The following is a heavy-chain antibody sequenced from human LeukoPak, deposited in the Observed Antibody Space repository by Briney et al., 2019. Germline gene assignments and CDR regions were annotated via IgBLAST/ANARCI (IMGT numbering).Heavy chain of an antibody. V-gene: IGHV3-30*18. D-gene: IGHD6-13*01. CDR3: AKGSSWYGGEYFQH. J-gene: IGHJ1*01. Sequence: PGGSLRLSCAASGFTFSSYCMRWVRQAPGKGLEWVAVISHDGSNKYYADSVKGRFTISRDNSKNTLYLQMSSLRAEDTAVYYGAKGSSWYGGEYFQHWGQGTLVTVSS. CDR2: ISHDGSNK. CDR1: GFTFSSYC.